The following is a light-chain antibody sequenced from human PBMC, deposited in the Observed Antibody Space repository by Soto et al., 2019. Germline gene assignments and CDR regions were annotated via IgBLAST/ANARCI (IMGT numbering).Light chain of an antibody. V-gene: IGLV2-14*03. J-gene: IGLJ1*01. CDR3: CSLTTSHTYV. Sequence: QSALTQPASVSGSPGQSITISCTGTSSDIGHYDYVSWYQQHPGKAPKLMIYHVTYRPSGVSNRYSGSKSGNSASLTISGLQADEEADFYCCSLTTSHTYVFGSGTKLTVL. CDR1: SSDIGHYDY. CDR2: HVT.